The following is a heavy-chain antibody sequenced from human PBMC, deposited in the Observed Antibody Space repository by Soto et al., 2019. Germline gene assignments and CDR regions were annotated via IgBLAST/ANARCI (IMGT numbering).Heavy chain of an antibody. V-gene: IGHV4-59*08. D-gene: IGHD3-3*01. CDR1: GGSISSYY. CDR3: ARGGWRQIDY. J-gene: IGHJ4*02. Sequence: QVQLQESGPGLVKPSETLSLTCTVSGGSISSYYWSWIRQPPGKGLEWIGYIYYSGSTYYIPSLKSRVTMSVDTSKNQFSLKLTSVTAADTAVYFCARGGWRQIDYWGQGTLVTVSS. CDR2: IYYSGST.